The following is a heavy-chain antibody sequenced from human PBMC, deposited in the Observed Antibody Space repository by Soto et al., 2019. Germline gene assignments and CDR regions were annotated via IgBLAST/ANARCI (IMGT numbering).Heavy chain of an antibody. CDR2: IYYSGST. CDR1: GGSISSGDYY. Sequence: SSETLSLTCTVSGGSISSGDYYWSWIRQPPGKGLEWIGYIYYSGSTYYNPSLKSRVTISVDTSKNQFSLKLSSVTAADTAVYYCARESSSGYTFDYWGQGTLVTVSS. D-gene: IGHD5-12*01. J-gene: IGHJ4*02. CDR3: ARESSSGYTFDY. V-gene: IGHV4-30-4*01.